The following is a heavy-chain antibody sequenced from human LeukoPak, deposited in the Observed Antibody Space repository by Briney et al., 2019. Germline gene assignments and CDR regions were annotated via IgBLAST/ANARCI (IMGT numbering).Heavy chain of an antibody. CDR3: ARDIRTSRGSLNHVFDI. D-gene: IGHD1-26*01. Sequence: GGSLRLSCADSGFTFSAYSMNWVRQAPGKGLEWVSYISSSSSTIYYADSVKGRFTISRDNAKNSLYLQMNSLRAEDTAFYYCARDIRTSRGSLNHVFDIWGQGTMVTVSS. J-gene: IGHJ3*02. CDR1: GFTFSAYS. CDR2: ISSSSSTI. V-gene: IGHV3-48*04.